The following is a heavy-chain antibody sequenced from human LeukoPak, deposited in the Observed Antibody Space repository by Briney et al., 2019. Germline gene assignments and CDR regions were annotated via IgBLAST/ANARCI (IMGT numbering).Heavy chain of an antibody. Sequence: ASVKVSCKASGYTFTDYYVHWVRQAPGQGLEWMGRINAKSGDTNAAQRFQGRVTMTRVTSTSTVYMELSSLRSEDTAVYYCARDDLGYGSGYEDSVGYWGQGTLVTVSS. D-gene: IGHD3-22*01. V-gene: IGHV1-2*06. J-gene: IGHJ4*02. CDR1: GYTFTDYY. CDR2: INAKSGDT. CDR3: ARDDLGYGSGYEDSVGY.